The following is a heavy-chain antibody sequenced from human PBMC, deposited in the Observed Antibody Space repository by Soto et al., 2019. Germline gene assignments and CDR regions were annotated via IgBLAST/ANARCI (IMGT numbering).Heavy chain of an antibody. J-gene: IGHJ5*02. V-gene: IGHV4-31*03. CDR2: IYYSGST. CDR3: ARHGASAAGAGRRWFDP. Sequence: SETLSLTCTVSGGSISSGGYYWSWIRQHPGKGLEWIGYIYYSGSTYYNPSLKSRVTISVDTSKNQFSLKLSSVTAADTAVYYCARHGASAAGAGRRWFDPWGQGTLVTV. CDR1: GGSISSGGYY. D-gene: IGHD6-13*01.